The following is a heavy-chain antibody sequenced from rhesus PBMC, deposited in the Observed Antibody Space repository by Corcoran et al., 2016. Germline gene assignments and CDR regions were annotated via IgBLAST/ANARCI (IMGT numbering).Heavy chain of an antibody. V-gene: IGHV4-169*01. CDR3: ARAPDGWNDGYY. CDR2: IYGSGSST. Sequence: QLQLQESGPGLVKPSETLSVTCAVSGGSISSSYWSWIRQAPGKGLAWIWYIYGSGSSTNYNPSLKSRVTLSVDTSKHQLSLKLRSVTTADTAVYYCARAPDGWNDGYYWGQGVLVTVSS. D-gene: IGHD1-14*01. J-gene: IGHJ4*01. CDR1: GGSISSSY.